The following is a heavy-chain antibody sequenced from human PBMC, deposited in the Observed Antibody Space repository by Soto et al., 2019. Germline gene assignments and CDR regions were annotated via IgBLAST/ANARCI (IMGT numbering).Heavy chain of an antibody. D-gene: IGHD3-9*01. CDR1: GGTFSSYT. CDR3: ARGDIDYDILTPIDY. CDR2: IIPILGIA. Sequence: ASVKVSCKASGGTFSSYTISWVRQAPGQGLEWMGRIIPILGIANYAQKFQGRVTITADKSTSTAYMELSSLRAEDTAVYYCARGDIDYDILTPIDYWGQGTLVTVSS. J-gene: IGHJ4*02. V-gene: IGHV1-69*02.